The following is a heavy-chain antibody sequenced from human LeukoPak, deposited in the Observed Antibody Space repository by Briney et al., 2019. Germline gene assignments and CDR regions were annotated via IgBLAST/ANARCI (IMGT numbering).Heavy chain of an antibody. CDR3: ARVYNIADHFDY. CDR2: INPNSGGT. Sequence: ASVKVSCKASGYTFTGYYMHWVRQAPGQGLEWMGWINPNSGGTNYEQKFQGRVTMTRDTSISTAYMELSRPRSDDTAVYYCARVYNIADHFDYWGQGTLVTVSS. D-gene: IGHD6-13*01. J-gene: IGHJ4*02. CDR1: GYTFTGYY. V-gene: IGHV1-2*02.